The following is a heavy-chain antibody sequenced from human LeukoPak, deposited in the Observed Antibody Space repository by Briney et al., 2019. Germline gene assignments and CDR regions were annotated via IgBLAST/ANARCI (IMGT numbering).Heavy chain of an antibody. D-gene: IGHD5-12*01. CDR2: IYYSGST. J-gene: IGHJ3*02. CDR3: ARETPSALVAMRAFDI. CDR1: GGSISSGGYY. V-gene: IGHV4-31*03. Sequence: PSQTLSLTCTVSGGSISSGGYYWSWIRQHPGKGLEWIGYIYYSGSTYYNPSLKSRVTISVDTSKNQFSLKLSSVTAADTAVYYCARETPSALVAMRAFDIWGQGTMVTVSS.